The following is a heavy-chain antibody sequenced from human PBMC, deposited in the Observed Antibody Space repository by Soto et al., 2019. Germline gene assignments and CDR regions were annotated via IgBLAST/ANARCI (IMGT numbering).Heavy chain of an antibody. J-gene: IGHJ4*02. CDR3: ANVPIWCGGSSCYTEGFDS. V-gene: IGHV3-23*01. D-gene: IGHD2-21*01. CDR1: GFCFSDYA. Sequence: GGSLRLSCVASGFCFSDYAMSWFRQAPGKGLEWVSAISAGGDTYYADSVKGRFTVSRANSKNTLYLQMNSLRAKDTAIYYCANVPIWCGGSSCYTEGFDSWGQGTLVTVSS. CDR2: ISAGGDT.